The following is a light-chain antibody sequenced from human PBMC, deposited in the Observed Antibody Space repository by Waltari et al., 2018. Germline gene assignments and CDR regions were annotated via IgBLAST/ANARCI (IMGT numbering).Light chain of an antibody. CDR3: CSYAGSYTYV. CDR2: DVN. Sequence: QSALTQPRSVSGSPGQSVTISCTGTSSDVGGYNSVSWYQQHPGKAPKLMIYDVNKRPSGVPDRFSGSKSGNTASLTISGLQAEDEADYYCCSYAGSYTYVFGIGTEVTVL. CDR1: SSDVGGYNS. J-gene: IGLJ1*01. V-gene: IGLV2-11*01.